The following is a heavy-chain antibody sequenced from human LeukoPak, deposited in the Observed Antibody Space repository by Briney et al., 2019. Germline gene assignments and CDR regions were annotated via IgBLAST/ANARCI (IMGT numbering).Heavy chain of an antibody. CDR1: GYTFDSYG. CDR3: AREGLYYYMDV. J-gene: IGHJ6*03. V-gene: IGHV1-69*05. Sequence: GASVKVSCKASGYTFDSYGINWVRQAPGQGLEWMGRIITIFGTGNYAQKFQGRVTITTDESTSTVYMELSSLRSEDTAVYYCAREGLYYYMDVWGKGTTVTVSS. CDR2: IITIFGTG.